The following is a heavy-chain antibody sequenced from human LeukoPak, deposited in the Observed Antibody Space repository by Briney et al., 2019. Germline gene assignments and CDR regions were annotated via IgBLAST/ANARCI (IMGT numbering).Heavy chain of an antibody. D-gene: IGHD3-9*01. Sequence: ASVKVSCKASGYTFTGYYMHWVRQAPGQGLEWMGRINPNSGGTNYAQKFQGRVTMTRDTSISTAYMELSRLRSDDTAVYYCAREYYDILTGYYTPGYWGQGTLATVSS. CDR2: INPNSGGT. V-gene: IGHV1-2*06. J-gene: IGHJ4*02. CDR1: GYTFTGYY. CDR3: AREYYDILTGYYTPGY.